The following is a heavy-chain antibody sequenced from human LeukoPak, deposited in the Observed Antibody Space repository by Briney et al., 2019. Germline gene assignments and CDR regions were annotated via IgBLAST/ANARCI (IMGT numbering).Heavy chain of an antibody. CDR1: GGTFSSYA. D-gene: IGHD6-19*01. V-gene: IGHV1-69*13. CDR2: IIPIFGTA. Sequence: VASVKVSCKASGGTFSSYAISWVRQAPGQGLEWMGGIIPIFGTANYAQKFQGRVTITADESTSTAYIELSSLRSEDTAVYYCASDAGGKYSSGWYSIDAFDIWGQGTMVTVSS. CDR3: ASDAGGKYSSGWYSIDAFDI. J-gene: IGHJ3*02.